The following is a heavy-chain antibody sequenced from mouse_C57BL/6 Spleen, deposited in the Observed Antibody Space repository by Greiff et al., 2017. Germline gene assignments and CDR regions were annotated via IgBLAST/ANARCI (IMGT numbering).Heavy chain of an antibody. V-gene: IGHV14-4*01. J-gene: IGHJ4*01. CDR2: IDPENGDT. CDR1: GFNIKDDY. Sequence: EVQLQHSGAELVRPGASVKLSCTASGFNIKDDYMHWVKQRPEQGLEWIGWIDPENGDTEYASKFQGKATITADTSSNTAYLQLSSLTSEDTAVYYCTYSNYEGSAMDYWGQGTSVTVSS. CDR3: TYSNYEGSAMDY. D-gene: IGHD2-5*01.